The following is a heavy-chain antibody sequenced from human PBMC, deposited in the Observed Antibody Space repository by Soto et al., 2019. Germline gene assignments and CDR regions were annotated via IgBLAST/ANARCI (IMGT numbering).Heavy chain of an antibody. V-gene: IGHV3-30*18. J-gene: IGHJ6*02. D-gene: IGHD2-15*01. Sequence: TLNISGMYWVLQARDKGLDCVALIAYDGSNKYYAWSVQGRFTISRDNSKNTLYLQMTGLRAEDKAVYYCAHDFAHRTQHSEVYWARGRCGMDVWGQ. CDR2: IAYDGSNK. CDR3: AHDFAHRTQHSEVYWARGRCGMDV. CDR1: TLNISG.